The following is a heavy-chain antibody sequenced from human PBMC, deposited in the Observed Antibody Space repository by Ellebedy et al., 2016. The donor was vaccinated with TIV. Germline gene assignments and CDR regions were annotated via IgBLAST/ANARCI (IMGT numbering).Heavy chain of an antibody. CDR3: ASHRGYNSGWTFDY. V-gene: IGHV4-39*07. CDR1: GDSISSTNYF. Sequence: MPSETLSLTCIVSGDSISSTNYFWGWIRQPPGTGLEWIGSLNYGGESYFDPSLKSRVTMSLDTSKNQFSLKVNSVTAADTALYYCASHRGYNSGWTFDYWGLGTLVTVSS. CDR2: LNYGGES. J-gene: IGHJ4*02. D-gene: IGHD6-19*01.